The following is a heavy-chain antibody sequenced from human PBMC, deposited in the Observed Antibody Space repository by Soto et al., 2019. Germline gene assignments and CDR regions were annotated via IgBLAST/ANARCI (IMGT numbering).Heavy chain of an antibody. V-gene: IGHV4-39*01. CDR2: IYYSGST. D-gene: IGHD3-10*01. Sequence: SETLSLTCTVSGGSISSSSYYWGWIRQPPGKGLEWIGSIYYSGSTYYNPSLKSRVTISVDTSKNQFSLRLSSVTAADTAVYYCARHRSGSGSYYVIFFDYWGQGTLVTVSS. J-gene: IGHJ4*02. CDR1: GGSISSSSYY. CDR3: ARHRSGSGSYYVIFFDY.